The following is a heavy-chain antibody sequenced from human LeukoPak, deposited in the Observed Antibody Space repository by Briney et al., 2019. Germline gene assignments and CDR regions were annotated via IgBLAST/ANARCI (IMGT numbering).Heavy chain of an antibody. CDR3: AALVDHYDSSGYYVDY. Sequence: GASVKVSCKASGFTFTMSAMQWVRQARGQRLEWIGWIVVGSGNTNYAQKFQERVTISRDMSTSTAYMELSSLRSEDTAVYYCAALVDHYDSSGYYVDYWGQGTLVTVSS. J-gene: IGHJ4*02. V-gene: IGHV1-58*02. CDR1: GFTFTMSA. CDR2: IVVGSGNT. D-gene: IGHD3-22*01.